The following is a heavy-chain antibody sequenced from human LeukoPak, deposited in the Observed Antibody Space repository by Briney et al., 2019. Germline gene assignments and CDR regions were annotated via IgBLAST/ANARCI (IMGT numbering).Heavy chain of an antibody. D-gene: IGHD4-23*01. CDR2: IYHTGST. CDR1: GGSLSSHY. Sequence: PSDTLSLTCNVSGGSLSSHYWSWVRQSPEKGLERIGQIYHTGSTHYNPSLRSRFAISVDTSKNKLSLNVKSVTAADTAVYYCAREGRWGMKYYFDFWGQGALVIVSS. V-gene: IGHV4-59*11. CDR3: AREGRWGMKYYFDF. J-gene: IGHJ4*02.